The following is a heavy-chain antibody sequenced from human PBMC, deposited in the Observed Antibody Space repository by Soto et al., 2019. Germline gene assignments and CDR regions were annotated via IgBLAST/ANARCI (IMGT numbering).Heavy chain of an antibody. V-gene: IGHV2-5*02. J-gene: IGHJ6*02. CDR3: AYLPCSGGSCYWFSYSGMDV. Sequence: QITLKESGPTLVKPTQTLTLTCTFSGFSLSTSGVGVAWIRQPPGKALEWLALIYWDDDKRYRPSLETRLTITKDTSKNQVLLTTTNMDSVDTATYYCAYLPCSGGSCYWFSYSGMDVWGQGTTVTFSS. D-gene: IGHD2-15*01. CDR2: IYWDDDK. CDR1: GFSLSTSGVG.